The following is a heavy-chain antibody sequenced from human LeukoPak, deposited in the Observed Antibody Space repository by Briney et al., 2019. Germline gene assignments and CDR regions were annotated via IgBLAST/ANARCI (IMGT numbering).Heavy chain of an antibody. D-gene: IGHD6-6*01. V-gene: IGHV3-73*01. CDR3: ARLRAARTESYFYYGMDV. CDR2: IRSKADT. CDR1: GFTFSGSA. J-gene: IGHJ6*02. Sequence: GGSLKLSCAASGFTFSGSAIHWVRQASARGLEWVGRIRSKADTAYSASVKGRFTISRDDSRNTAYLQMNSLQTEDTAVYYCARLRAARTESYFYYGMDVWGQGTTVTVSS.